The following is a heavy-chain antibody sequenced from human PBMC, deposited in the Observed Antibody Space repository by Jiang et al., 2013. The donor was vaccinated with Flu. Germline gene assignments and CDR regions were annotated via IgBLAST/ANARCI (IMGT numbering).Heavy chain of an antibody. CDR1: GGSITDYY. Sequence: KPSETLSLICTVSGGSITDYYWSWIRQSPGKGLEWIGYVYSNGNTGYNPSLRRRATISVDTSRDQFSLELKSVTAADTAVYYCARARGTVGPTIHWGQGILVTVSS. V-gene: IGHV4-59*12. D-gene: IGHD1-26*01. CDR3: ARARGTVGPTIH. CDR2: VYSNGNT. J-gene: IGHJ4*02.